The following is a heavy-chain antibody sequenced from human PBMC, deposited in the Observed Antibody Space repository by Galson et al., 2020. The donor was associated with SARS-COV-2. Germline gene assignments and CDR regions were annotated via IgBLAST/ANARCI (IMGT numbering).Heavy chain of an antibody. V-gene: IGHV3-11*06. CDR3: VRGDRGYFKHVDV. D-gene: IGHD5-12*01. J-gene: IGHJ6*02. CDR1: GFTFSDYY. Sequence: GGSLRLSCVASGFTFSDYYMSWVRHTPGKGLELLLYIYGGSSDIKYADPVKGRFTVSRDNAKDSLFLQMNSLRDEDTAVYDCVRGDRGYFKHVDVWGQGTTVTVSS. CDR2: IYGGSSDI.